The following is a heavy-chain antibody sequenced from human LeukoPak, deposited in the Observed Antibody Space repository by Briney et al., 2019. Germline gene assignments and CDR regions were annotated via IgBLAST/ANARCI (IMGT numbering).Heavy chain of an antibody. CDR3: ARAPSEIGGYYPEYFRH. CDR1: GFTFSTYW. J-gene: IGHJ1*01. V-gene: IGHV3-74*01. D-gene: IGHD3-22*01. CDR2: IKSDGST. Sequence: GGSLRLSCAASGFTFSTYWMHWVRHAPGKGLVWVSRIKSDGSTNYADSVKGRFTISRGNAKNTVSLPMNSLRPEDTGVYYCARAPSEIGGYYPEYFRHWGQGTLVTVSS.